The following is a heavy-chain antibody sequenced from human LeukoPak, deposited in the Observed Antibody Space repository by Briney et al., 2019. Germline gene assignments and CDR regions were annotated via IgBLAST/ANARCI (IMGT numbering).Heavy chain of an antibody. J-gene: IGHJ4*02. CDR2: IYYSGST. CDR1: GGSISSGSYY. V-gene: IGHV4-39*07. Sequence: KTSETLSLTCTVSGGSISSGSYYWSWIRQPAGKGLEWIGSIYYSGSTYYNPSLKSRVTISVDTSKNQFSLKLSSVTAADTAVYYCARDQGSSWSYVYWGQGTLVTVSS. D-gene: IGHD6-13*01. CDR3: ARDQGSSWSYVY.